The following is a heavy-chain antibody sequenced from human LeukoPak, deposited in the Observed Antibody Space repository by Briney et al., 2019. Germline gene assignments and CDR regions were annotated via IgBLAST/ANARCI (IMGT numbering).Heavy chain of an antibody. V-gene: IGHV1-2*02. CDR2: INPNSGGT. J-gene: IGHJ3*02. D-gene: IGHD5-24*01. CDR3: ARDGSRDGAFDI. Sequence: ASVKVSCKASGYTFTGYYVHWVRQAPGQGLEWMGWINPNSGGTNYAQKFQGRVTMTRDTSISTAYMELSRLRSDDTAVYYCARDGSRDGAFDIWGQGTMVTVSS. CDR1: GYTFTGYY.